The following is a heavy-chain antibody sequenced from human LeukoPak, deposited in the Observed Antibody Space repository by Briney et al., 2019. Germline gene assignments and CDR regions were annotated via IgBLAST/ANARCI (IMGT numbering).Heavy chain of an antibody. J-gene: IGHJ3*02. V-gene: IGHV3-30*04. Sequence: GGSLRLSCAASGFTFSSYAMHWVRQAPGKGLEWVAVISYDGSNKYYADSVKGRFTISRDNSKNTLYLQMNSLRAEDTAVYYCAKGTYYYDSSGEDAFDIWGQGTMVTVSS. CDR3: AKGTYYYDSSGEDAFDI. CDR2: ISYDGSNK. D-gene: IGHD3-22*01. CDR1: GFTFSSYA.